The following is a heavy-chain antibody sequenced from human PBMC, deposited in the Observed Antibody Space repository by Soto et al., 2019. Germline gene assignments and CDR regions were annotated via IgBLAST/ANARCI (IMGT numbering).Heavy chain of an antibody. Sequence: QVQLVQSRAEVKNPWSAVKVSCKASGGTFSSYASSWVRQAPGQGLELMVGIISIFGIAKYAQKFQGRVTITADKSTSTAYMELSILRYEDKAVYYCASLPRYEFWSGYRYYYSYGMDVWGQGATVTV. CDR1: GGTFSSYA. CDR2: IISIFGIA. J-gene: IGHJ6*02. D-gene: IGHD3-3*01. CDR3: ASLPRYEFWSGYRYYYSYGMDV. V-gene: IGHV1-69*17.